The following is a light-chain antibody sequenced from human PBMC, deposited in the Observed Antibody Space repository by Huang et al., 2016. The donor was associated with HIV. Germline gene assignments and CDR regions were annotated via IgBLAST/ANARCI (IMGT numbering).Light chain of an antibody. CDR2: LGA. CDR3: MQALQTPFT. CDR1: QSLLYSNGYNY. J-gene: IGKJ3*01. V-gene: IGKV2-28*01. Sequence: DIVMTQSPLSLPVTPGESASISCRSSQSLLYSNGYNYLNWYLQKPGQSPQLLIYLGANRASGVPDRFSGSGSGTDFTLKISRVEADDVGVYYCMQALQTPFTFGPGTKVDIK.